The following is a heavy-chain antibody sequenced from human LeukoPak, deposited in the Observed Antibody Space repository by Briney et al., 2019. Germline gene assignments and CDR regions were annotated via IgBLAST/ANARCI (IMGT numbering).Heavy chain of an antibody. CDR3: ARDTDDSSGYYAFDI. CDR1: GFTFSSYG. Sequence: GGSLRLSCAASGFTFSSYGMHWVRQAPGKGLEWVANIKQDGSEKYYVDSVKGRFTISRDNAKNSLYLQMNSLRAEDTAVYYCARDTDDSSGYYAFDIWGQGTMVTVSS. J-gene: IGHJ3*02. V-gene: IGHV3-7*01. D-gene: IGHD3-22*01. CDR2: IKQDGSEK.